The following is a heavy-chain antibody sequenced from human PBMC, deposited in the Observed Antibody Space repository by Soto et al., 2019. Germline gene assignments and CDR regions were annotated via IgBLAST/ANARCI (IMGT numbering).Heavy chain of an antibody. J-gene: IGHJ6*02. CDR2: IYPGDSDT. Sequence: PGESLKISCKGSGYSFTSYWIGWVRQMLGKGLEWMGIIYPGDSDTRYSPSFQGQVTISADKSISTAYLQWSSLKASDTAMYYCARGPEDYYYGMDVWGQGTTVTVSS. CDR3: ARGPEDYYYGMDV. CDR1: GYSFTSYW. V-gene: IGHV5-51*01.